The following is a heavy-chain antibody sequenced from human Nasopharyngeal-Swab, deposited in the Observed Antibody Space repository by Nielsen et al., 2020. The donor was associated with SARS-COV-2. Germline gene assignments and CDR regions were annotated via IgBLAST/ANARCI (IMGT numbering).Heavy chain of an antibody. CDR3: AKDKRYFDWDGMDV. CDR1: GFTFSSYG. D-gene: IGHD3-9*01. V-gene: IGHV3-30*18. CDR2: ISYDGSNK. J-gene: IGHJ6*02. Sequence: GGSLRLSCAASGFTFSSYGMHWARQAPGKGLEWVAVISYDGSNKYYADSVKGRFTISRDNSKNTLYLQMNSLRAEDTAVYYCAKDKRYFDWDGMDVWGQGTTVTVSS.